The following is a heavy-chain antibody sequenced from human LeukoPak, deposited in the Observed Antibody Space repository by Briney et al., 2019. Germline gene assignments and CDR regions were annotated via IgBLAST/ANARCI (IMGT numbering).Heavy chain of an antibody. D-gene: IGHD3-22*01. CDR2: INPNSGGT. CDR1: GYTFTGYY. CDR3: ARDSFPGRYYEGAFDI. Sequence: GASVKVSCKASGYTFTGYYMHWVRQAPGQGLEWMGWINPNSGGTNYAQKFQGRVTMTRDTSISTAYMELSRLRSDDTAVYYCARDSFPGRYYEGAFDIWGQGTMVTVPS. V-gene: IGHV1-2*02. J-gene: IGHJ3*02.